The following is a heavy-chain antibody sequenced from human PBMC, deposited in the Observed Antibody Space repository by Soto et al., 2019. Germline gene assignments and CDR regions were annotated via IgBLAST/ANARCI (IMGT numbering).Heavy chain of an antibody. CDR3: ARDLGVRLPMDV. CDR1: GFIFSNYN. D-gene: IGHD2-8*01. V-gene: IGHV3-48*01. J-gene: IGHJ6*02. Sequence: EVQLVESGGGLVQPGGSLRLSCAASGFIFSNYNMKWVRQAPGKGLEWVSYISSSGRTIYYADSVQGRFTISRDNAKNSLYLQMNSLSAEDTAVYYCARDLGVRLPMDVWGQGTTVTVSS. CDR2: ISSSGRTI.